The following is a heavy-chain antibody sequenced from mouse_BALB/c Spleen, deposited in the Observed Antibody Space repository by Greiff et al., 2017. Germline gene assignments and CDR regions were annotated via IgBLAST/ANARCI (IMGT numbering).Heavy chain of an antibody. D-gene: IGHD2-13*01. CDR3: ARTTRRGDYAMDY. CDR1: GYTFTSYW. CDR2: IYPGDGDT. V-gene: IGHV1-87*01. J-gene: IGHJ4*01. Sequence: QVQLKQSGAELARPGASVKLSCKASGYTFTSYWMQWVKQRPGQGLEWIGAIYPGDGDTRYTQKFKGKATLTADKSSSTAYMQLSSLASEDSAVYYCARTTRRGDYAMDYWGQGTSVTVSS.